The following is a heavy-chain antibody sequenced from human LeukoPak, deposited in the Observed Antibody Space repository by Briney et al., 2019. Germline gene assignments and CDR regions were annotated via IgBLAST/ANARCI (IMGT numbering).Heavy chain of an antibody. Sequence: GGSLRLSCAASRFTFSSYSMNWVRQAPGKGLEWVSSISSSGSYIYYADSVKGRFTISRDNAKNSLYLQMNSLRAEDTAVYSCAKDFSSAYDFDAFDIWGQGTMVTVSS. CDR3: AKDFSSAYDFDAFDI. J-gene: IGHJ3*02. D-gene: IGHD5-12*01. CDR2: ISSSGSYI. CDR1: RFTFSSYS. V-gene: IGHV3-21*04.